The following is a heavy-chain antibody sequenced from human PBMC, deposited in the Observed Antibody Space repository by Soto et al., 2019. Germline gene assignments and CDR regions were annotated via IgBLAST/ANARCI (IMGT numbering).Heavy chain of an antibody. D-gene: IGHD6-13*01. Sequence: PGGSLRLSCAASGFTFSSYAMSWVRQAPGKGLEWVSAISGSGGSTYYADSVKGRFAISRDNSKNTLYLQMNSLRAEDTAVYYCAKASVDSSPTGWFDPWGQGTLVTVSS. CDR1: GFTFSSYA. CDR3: AKASVDSSPTGWFDP. CDR2: ISGSGGST. J-gene: IGHJ5*02. V-gene: IGHV3-23*01.